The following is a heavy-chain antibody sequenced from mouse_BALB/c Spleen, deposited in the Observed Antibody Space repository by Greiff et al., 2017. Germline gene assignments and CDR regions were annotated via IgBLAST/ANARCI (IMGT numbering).Heavy chain of an antibody. CDR3: ARFDYDASSFSS. J-gene: IGHJ2*01. V-gene: IGHV1S81*02. D-gene: IGHD2-4*01. Sequence: QVQLKQPGAELVKPGASVKLSCKASGYTFTSYWMHWVKQRPGQGLEWIGEINPSNGRTNYNEKFKSKATLTVDKSSSTAYMQLSSLTSEDSAVYYCARFDYDASSFSSWGQGTTLTVSS. CDR2: INPSNGRT. CDR1: GYTFTSYW.